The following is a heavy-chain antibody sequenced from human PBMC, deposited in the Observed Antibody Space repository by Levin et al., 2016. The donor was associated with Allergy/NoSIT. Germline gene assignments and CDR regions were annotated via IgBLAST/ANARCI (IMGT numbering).Heavy chain of an antibody. CDR1: GFTFSTYA. V-gene: IGHV3-23*01. CDR2: ISGSGYST. Sequence: GESLKISCAASGFTFSTYAMSWVRQAPGKGLEWVSGISGSGYSTYYADSVKGRFTISRDNSKNTLYLQMNSLGAEDTAVYYCANYASGSPTNHFDYWGQGTLVTVSS. J-gene: IGHJ4*02. CDR3: ANYASGSPTNHFDY. D-gene: IGHD3-10*01.